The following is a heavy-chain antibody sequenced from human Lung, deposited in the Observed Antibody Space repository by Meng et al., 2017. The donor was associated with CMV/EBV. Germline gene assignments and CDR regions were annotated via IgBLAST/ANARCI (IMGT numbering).Heavy chain of an antibody. Sequence: RVSCRASGYTFTSHGITWVRQAPGHGLEWMGWISPSIGSTNYAQKVEGRVTMTTDRSTTTAYLELRSLRYDDTAVYFCARGTGIFDYWGQGTLVTVSS. J-gene: IGHJ4*02. D-gene: IGHD7-27*01. CDR3: ARGTGIFDY. CDR1: GYTFTSHG. CDR2: ISPSIGST. V-gene: IGHV1-18*04.